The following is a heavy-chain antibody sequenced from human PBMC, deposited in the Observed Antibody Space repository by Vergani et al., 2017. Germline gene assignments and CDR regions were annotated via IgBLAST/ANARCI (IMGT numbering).Heavy chain of an antibody. D-gene: IGHD3-16*01. Sequence: QVQLVQSGAEVKKPGSSVKVSCKASGGPFSSYAISWVRQAPGQGLEWMGRSIPIFGTANYAQMFQGRVTITADESTSTAYMELSSLRSEDTAVYCCASDYPGSGGVYWGQGTLVTVSS. V-gene: IGHV1-69*18. CDR2: SIPIFGTA. CDR1: GGPFSSYA. J-gene: IGHJ4*02. CDR3: ASDYPGSGGVY.